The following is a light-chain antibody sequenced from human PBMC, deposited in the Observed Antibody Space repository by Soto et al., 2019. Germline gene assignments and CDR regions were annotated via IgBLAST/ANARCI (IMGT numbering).Light chain of an antibody. CDR2: WAS. CDR1: QSVLSSSNNKNY. V-gene: IGKV4-1*01. CDR3: QQYYTTPYT. Sequence: DIVMTQSPESLAVSLGERATINCKPSQSVLSSSNNKNYLVWYQQKPGQPPKLLIYWASTRESGVPDRFSGSGSGTDFTLTISSLQAEDVAVYYCQQYYTTPYTFGQGTKLEIK. J-gene: IGKJ2*01.